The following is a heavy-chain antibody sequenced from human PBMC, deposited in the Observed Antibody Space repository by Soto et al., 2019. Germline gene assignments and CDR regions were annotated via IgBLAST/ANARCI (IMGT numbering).Heavy chain of an antibody. CDR2: INTGNGNT. J-gene: IGHJ6*02. CDR3: ARVWGSTTYHYYGMDV. Sequence: ASVKVSCKASGYTFTSYTMHWVRQAPGQRLEWMGWINTGNGNTKYSQRFQGRVTMTRDTSAGTAYIELSSLRSEDTAVYYCARVWGSTTYHYYGMDVWGQGTTVTVSS. D-gene: IGHD1-26*01. V-gene: IGHV1-3*04. CDR1: GYTFTSYT.